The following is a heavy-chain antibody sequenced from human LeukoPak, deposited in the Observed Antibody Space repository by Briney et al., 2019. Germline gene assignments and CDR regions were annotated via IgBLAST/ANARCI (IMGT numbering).Heavy chain of an antibody. V-gene: IGHV3-30*04. J-gene: IGHJ4*02. D-gene: IGHD2-15*01. CDR1: GVTFSSFA. CDR3: AAQPCSVGRCCLDY. CDR2: ISYHGRDT. Sequence: GGSLRLSCAASGVTFSSFAMHWVRQAPGKGLEWVAVISYHGRDTYYADSVKGRFTISRDNSKNTLYLQLNSLGAEDTAVYYCAAQPCSVGRCCLDYWGQGTLVTVSS.